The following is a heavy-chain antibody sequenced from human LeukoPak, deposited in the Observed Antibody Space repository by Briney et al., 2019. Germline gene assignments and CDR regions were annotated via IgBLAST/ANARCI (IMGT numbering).Heavy chain of an antibody. J-gene: IGHJ3*02. D-gene: IGHD2-15*01. Sequence: GGSLRLSCAASGFTFSSYAMSWVRQAPGKGLEWVSAISGSGGSTYYADSVKGRFTISRDNSKNTLYLQMNSLRAEDTAVYYCAKDPVGFIVVVVGAGFDAFDIWGQGTMVTVSS. CDR3: AKDPVGFIVVVVGAGFDAFDI. V-gene: IGHV3-23*01. CDR1: GFTFSSYA. CDR2: ISGSGGST.